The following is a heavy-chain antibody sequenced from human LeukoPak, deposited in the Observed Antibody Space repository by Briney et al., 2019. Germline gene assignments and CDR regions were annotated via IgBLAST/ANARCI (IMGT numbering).Heavy chain of an antibody. CDR3: ARAGRWDSGSYSRSFDY. V-gene: IGHV1-2*02. CDR1: GYTFTSYD. Sequence: ASVKVSCKASGYTFTSYDINWVRQAPGQGLEWMGWINPNSGGTNYAQKFQGRVTMTRDTSISTVYMELSRLRSDDTAVYYCARAGRWDSGSYSRSFDYWGQGTLVTVSS. D-gene: IGHD1-26*01. CDR2: INPNSGGT. J-gene: IGHJ4*02.